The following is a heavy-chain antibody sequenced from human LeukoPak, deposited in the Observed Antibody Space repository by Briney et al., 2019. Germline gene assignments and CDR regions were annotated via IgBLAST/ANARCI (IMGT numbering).Heavy chain of an antibody. CDR2: THYNGNT. J-gene: IGHJ5*02. D-gene: IGHD4-17*01. Sequence: PSETLSLTCTVSGASPRISTSCPGWTSHPPGNWLGWIGNTHYNGNTYYNPSLKSRVTISEDTSKNLFSLYLSSVTAADTAVYYWARLPTGCPNWFDLWGEGTLVTVSS. CDR3: ARLPTGCPNWFDL. CDR1: GASPRISTSC. V-gene: IGHV4-39*02.